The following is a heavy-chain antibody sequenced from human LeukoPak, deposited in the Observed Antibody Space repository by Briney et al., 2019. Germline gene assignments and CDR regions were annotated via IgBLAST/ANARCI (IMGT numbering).Heavy chain of an antibody. D-gene: IGHD6-13*01. CDR3: AREASLIEAAAGTSFRYYGMDV. Sequence: GRSLRLSCAASGFTFSSYGKHWVRQAPGKGLEWVAVIWYDGSNKYYADSVKGRFTISRDNSKNTLYLQMNSLRAEDTAVYYCAREASLIEAAAGTSFRYYGMDVWGQGTTVTVSS. J-gene: IGHJ6*02. CDR1: GFTFSSYG. CDR2: IWYDGSNK. V-gene: IGHV3-33*01.